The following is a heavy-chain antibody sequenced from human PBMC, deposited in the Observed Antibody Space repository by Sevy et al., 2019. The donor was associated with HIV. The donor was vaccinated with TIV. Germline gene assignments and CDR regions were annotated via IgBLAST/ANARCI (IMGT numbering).Heavy chain of an antibody. CDR1: GFTFGDYA. CDR2: IRSKAYGGTT. D-gene: IGHD6-19*01. J-gene: IGHJ3*02. V-gene: IGHV3-49*03. Sequence: GGSLRLSCTASGFTFGDYAMSWFRQAPGKGLEWVGFIRSKAYGGTTEDAASVKGRFTISRDDSKSIAYLQMNSLKTEDTAVYYCTRPALGGWYLRAFDIWGQGTMVTVSS. CDR3: TRPALGGWYLRAFDI.